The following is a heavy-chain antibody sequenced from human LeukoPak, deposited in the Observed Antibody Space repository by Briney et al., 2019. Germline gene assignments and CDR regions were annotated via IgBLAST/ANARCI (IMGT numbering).Heavy chain of an antibody. CDR1: GGSISSGDYY. J-gene: IGHJ4*02. V-gene: IGHV4-39*07. D-gene: IGHD5-18*01. Sequence: PSQTLSLTCTVSGGSISSGDYYWSWIRQPPGKGLEWIGSIYYSGSTYYNPSLKSRVTISVDTSKNQFSLKLSSVTAADTAVYYCARGVGYSYGYAYWGQGTLVTVSS. CDR2: IYYSGST. CDR3: ARGVGYSYGYAY.